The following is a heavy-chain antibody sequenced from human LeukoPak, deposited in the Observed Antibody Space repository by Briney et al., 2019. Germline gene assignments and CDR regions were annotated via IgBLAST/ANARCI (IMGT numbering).Heavy chain of an antibody. J-gene: IGHJ4*02. CDR1: GGSISSGGYY. Sequence: PSETLSLTCTVSGGSISSGGYYWSWIRQHPGKGLEWIGYIYYSGSTYYNPSLKSRVTISVDTSKNQFSLKLSSVTAADTAVYYCARVSLYDSSGYYGVAGNLDYWGQGTLVTVSS. CDR3: ARVSLYDSSGYYGVAGNLDY. D-gene: IGHD3-22*01. V-gene: IGHV4-31*03. CDR2: IYYSGST.